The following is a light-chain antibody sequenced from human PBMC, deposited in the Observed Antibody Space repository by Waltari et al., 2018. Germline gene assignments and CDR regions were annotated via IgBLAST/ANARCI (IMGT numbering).Light chain of an antibody. CDR2: ANT. CDR1: SSNIGRNI. J-gene: IGLJ2*01. CDR3: EAWDASLNDLV. V-gene: IGLV1-44*01. Sequence: QSVLTQPPSASGTPGQRVTISCSGSSSNIGRNIVHWYQQLPGTAPKLLIYANTQRPSGVPGRFSGSKSGTSASLAISGLQSEDEADYYCEAWDASLNDLVLGGGSKLTVL.